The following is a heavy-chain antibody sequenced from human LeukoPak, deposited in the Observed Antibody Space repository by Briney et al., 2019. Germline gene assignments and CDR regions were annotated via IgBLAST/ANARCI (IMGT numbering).Heavy chain of an antibody. CDR3: AREMTYDSDSSGFV. V-gene: IGHV3-21*01. CDR1: GFSFSTYS. J-gene: IGHJ4*02. Sequence: GGSLRLSCAASGFSFSTYSMNWVRQARRKGLESVSSITSSPTYIYYADSVKGRFTISRDNAKNSVYLQINSLRVEDTAVYYCAREMTYDSDSSGFVWGQGTLVTVSS. D-gene: IGHD3-22*01. CDR2: ITSSPTYI.